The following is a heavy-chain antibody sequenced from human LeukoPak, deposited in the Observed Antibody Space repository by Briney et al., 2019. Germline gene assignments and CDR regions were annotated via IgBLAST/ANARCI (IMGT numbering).Heavy chain of an antibody. CDR1: GFTFSSYW. D-gene: IGHD6-13*01. Sequence: GGSLRLSCAASGFTFSSYWMTWVRQAPGKGLEWVANINQDGSEKYYVDSVKGRFTISRDNAKNSPYLQMNSLRAEDTAVFYCARGGYVSPDYWGQGTLVTVSS. CDR2: INQDGSEK. J-gene: IGHJ4*02. CDR3: ARGGYVSPDY. V-gene: IGHV3-7*01.